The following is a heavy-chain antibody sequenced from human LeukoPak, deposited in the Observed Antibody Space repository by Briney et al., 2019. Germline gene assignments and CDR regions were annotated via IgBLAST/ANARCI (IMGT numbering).Heavy chain of an antibody. Sequence: GGSLRLSCAASGFTFSSYAMSWVRQAPGKGLECVSAISGSGGSTYYADSVKGRFTISRDNSKNTLYLQMNSLRAEDTAVYYCAKVPGVRGYYYYGMDVWGQGTTVTVSS. CDR2: ISGSGGST. CDR3: AKVPGVRGYYYYGMDV. V-gene: IGHV3-23*01. J-gene: IGHJ6*02. D-gene: IGHD3-10*01. CDR1: GFTFSSYA.